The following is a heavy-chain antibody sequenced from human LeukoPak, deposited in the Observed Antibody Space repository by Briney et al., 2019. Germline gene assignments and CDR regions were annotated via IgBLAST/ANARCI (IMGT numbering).Heavy chain of an antibody. J-gene: IGHJ5*02. Sequence: GGSLRLSCAASGLTFSSYSMNWVRQAPGKGLEWVSSISSSSSYIYYADSVKGRFTISRDNAKNSLYLQMNSLRAEDTAVYYCARDSGWGSSNWFDPWGQGTLVTVSS. V-gene: IGHV3-21*01. CDR2: ISSSSSYI. D-gene: IGHD3-16*01. CDR3: ARDSGWGSSNWFDP. CDR1: GLTFSSYS.